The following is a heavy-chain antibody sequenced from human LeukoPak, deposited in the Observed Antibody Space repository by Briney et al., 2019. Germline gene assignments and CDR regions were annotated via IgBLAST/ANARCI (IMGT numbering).Heavy chain of an antibody. Sequence: PGGSLRLSCEASGFTFSSYAMSWVRQAPGKGLAWVSVISSSADSTYYADSVKGRFTISRDNSKNTLYLQMNNLRVEDTAVYYCAKPLEKYTYGGNFDYWGQGILVTVSS. D-gene: IGHD4-23*01. V-gene: IGHV3-23*01. CDR2: ISSSADST. CDR1: GFTFSSYA. CDR3: AKPLEKYTYGGNFDY. J-gene: IGHJ4*02.